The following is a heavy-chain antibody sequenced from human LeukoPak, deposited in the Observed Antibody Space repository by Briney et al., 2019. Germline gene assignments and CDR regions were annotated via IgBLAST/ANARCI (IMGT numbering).Heavy chain of an antibody. J-gene: IGHJ4*02. D-gene: IGHD3-22*01. V-gene: IGHV1-46*01. CDR2: INPGGGNT. CDR1: GYTFTNSY. CDR3: AAVLMIVVVRDRYFDY. Sequence: GASVKVSCKASGYTFTNSYIHWVRQAPGQVLEWMGLINPGGGNTIYAQKFQGRVTMTEDTSTDTTYMELSSLRSGDTAVYYCAAVLMIVVVRDRYFDYWGQGTLVTVSS.